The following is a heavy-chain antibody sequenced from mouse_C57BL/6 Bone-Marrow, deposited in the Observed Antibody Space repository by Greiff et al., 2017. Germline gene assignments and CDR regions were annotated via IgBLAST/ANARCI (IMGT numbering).Heavy chain of an antibody. D-gene: IGHD2-1*01. CDR3: PYGNYYSYDARDY. CDR2: VHPNSGST. J-gene: IGHJ4*01. Sequence: QVQLQQPGAELVKPGASVKLSCKASGYTFTSYWMHWVKQRPGQGLEWIGMVHPNSGSTNYNEKFKSKATLTVDKSSSPAYMQLSSLTSEDSAVYYCPYGNYYSYDARDYWGQGTSGTVSS. V-gene: IGHV1-64*01. CDR1: GYTFTSYW.